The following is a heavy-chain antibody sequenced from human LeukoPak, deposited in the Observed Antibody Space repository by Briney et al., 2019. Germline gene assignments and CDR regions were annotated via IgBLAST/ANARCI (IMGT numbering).Heavy chain of an antibody. J-gene: IGHJ3*02. V-gene: IGHV3-48*03. CDR2: VSKSGGTM. CDR3: ATAVI. Sequence: QPGGSLRLSCEASGFTFSSYEMNWFRQAPGKGLEWVSYVSKSGGTMKNADPVKGRFTVSRDNAKNSLYLQMNSLTAEDTAVYYCATAVIRGRGTMVTVSS. CDR1: GFTFSSYE.